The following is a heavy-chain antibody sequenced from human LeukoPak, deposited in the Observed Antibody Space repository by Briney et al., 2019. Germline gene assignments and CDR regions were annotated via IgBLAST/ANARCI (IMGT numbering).Heavy chain of an antibody. J-gene: IGHJ4*02. CDR2: IIPLFGTA. D-gene: IGHD3-22*01. CDR1: GGTFSRYA. V-gene: IGHV1-69*05. CDR3: ARGFHYDTSGYYYFY. Sequence: SVKVSCKASGGTFSRYAISWLRQAPGQGLEWMGGIIPLFGTANYAQKSQGRVTITTDESTSTAYMELSSLRSEDTAVYYCARGFHYDTSGYYYFYWGQGTRVTVSS.